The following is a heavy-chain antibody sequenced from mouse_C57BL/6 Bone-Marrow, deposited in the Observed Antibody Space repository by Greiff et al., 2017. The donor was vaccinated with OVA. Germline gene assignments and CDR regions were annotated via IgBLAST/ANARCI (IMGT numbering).Heavy chain of an antibody. V-gene: IGHV1-84*01. CDR1: GYTFTDYY. D-gene: IGHD4-1*01. CDR2: IYPGSGNT. J-gene: IGHJ2*01. CDR3: TRWDWDDFDY. Sequence: QVQLQQSGPELVKPGASVKISCKASGYTFTDYYINWVKQRPGQGLEWIGWIYPGSGNTKYNEKFKDKATVTVDTSSSTAYMQLSSLTSDDSAVYFCTRWDWDDFDYWGQGTTLTVSS.